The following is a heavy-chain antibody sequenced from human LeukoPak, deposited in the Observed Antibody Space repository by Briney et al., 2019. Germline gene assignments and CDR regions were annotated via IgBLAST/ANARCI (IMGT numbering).Heavy chain of an antibody. CDR3: ARDRSGYTFDD. J-gene: IGHJ4*02. D-gene: IGHD5-18*01. Sequence: GGSLRLSCVASGFTLSDYWMFWVRQAPGKGLVWVSRIKGDGSSTAYADSVKGRFTISRDNAKNTLYLQMDSLRVEDTAVYYCARDRSGYTFDDWGQGTLVTVSS. CDR2: IKGDGSST. CDR1: GFTLSDYW. V-gene: IGHV3-74*01.